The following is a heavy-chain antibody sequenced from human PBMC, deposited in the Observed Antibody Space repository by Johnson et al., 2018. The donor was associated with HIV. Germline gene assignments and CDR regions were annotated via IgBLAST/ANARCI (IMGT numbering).Heavy chain of an antibody. Sequence: EVQLAESGGGLVQPGRSLRLSCAASGFTFDDYAMHWVRQAPGKGLEWVSGISWNSGSIGYADSVKGRFTISRDNAKNSLYLQMNSLRAEDTAVYYCAREGAWELRPGAFDIWVQGTMVTVSS. CDR2: ISWNSGSI. CDR3: AREGAWELRPGAFDI. J-gene: IGHJ3*02. CDR1: GFTFDDYA. D-gene: IGHD1-7*01. V-gene: IGHV3-9*01.